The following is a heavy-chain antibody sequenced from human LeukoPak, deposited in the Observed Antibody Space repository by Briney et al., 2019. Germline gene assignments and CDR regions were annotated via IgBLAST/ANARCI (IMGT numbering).Heavy chain of an antibody. CDR1: GFTFSSYW. V-gene: IGHV3-7*01. Sequence: PGGSLRLSCAASGFTFSSYWLTWVRQAPGKGLEWVAIIKQDGSEKYYVDSVKGRFTISRDNAKNSLYLEMISLRAEDTAVYYCARVGSYSSSWYFDYWGQGTLVTVSP. J-gene: IGHJ4*02. CDR3: ARVGSYSSSWYFDY. CDR2: IKQDGSEK. D-gene: IGHD6-13*01.